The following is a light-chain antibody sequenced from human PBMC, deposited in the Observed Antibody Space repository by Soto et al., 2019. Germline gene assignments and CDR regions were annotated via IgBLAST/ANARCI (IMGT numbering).Light chain of an antibody. CDR2: GAS. J-gene: IGKJ4*01. CDR1: QSVSSK. CDR3: QQYNSYSPLT. Sequence: EIVLTQSPGTLSLSPGERATLSCRASQSVSSKLAWYQQKPGQAPRLLIYGASTRATGIPARFSGSGSGTEFTLTISFLQPDDFATYYCQQYNSYSPLTFGGGTKVDIK. V-gene: IGKV3-15*01.